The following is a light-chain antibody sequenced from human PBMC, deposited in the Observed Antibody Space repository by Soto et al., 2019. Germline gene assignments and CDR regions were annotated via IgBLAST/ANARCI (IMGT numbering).Light chain of an antibody. CDR3: YSYISPTYYTRV. CDR1: SSDIGAYNF. J-gene: IGLJ1*01. V-gene: IGLV2-14*01. CDR2: EVS. Sequence: QSVLTQPASVSGSPGQSITISCTGTSSDIGAYNFVSWYQQHPGRAPKLLIYEVSNRPSGVSNRFSGSKSGNTASLTISGLQAEDEADYYCYSYISPTYYTRVFGTGTKLTVL.